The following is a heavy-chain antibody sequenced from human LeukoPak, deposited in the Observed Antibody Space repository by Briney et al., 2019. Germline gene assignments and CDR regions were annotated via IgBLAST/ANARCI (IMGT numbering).Heavy chain of an antibody. CDR3: ARVGHIVAAGTYDW. CDR2: ISYSGSP. CDR1: GASISSYY. J-gene: IGHJ4*02. V-gene: IGHV4-59*08. Sequence: SETLSLTCTVSGASISSYYWSWIEQPPGKGLEWIGYISYSGSPNYNPSLKSRVTISADTSKNQFSLNLSSVTAADTAVYYCARVGHIVAAGTYDWWGQGTLVTVSS. D-gene: IGHD6-13*01.